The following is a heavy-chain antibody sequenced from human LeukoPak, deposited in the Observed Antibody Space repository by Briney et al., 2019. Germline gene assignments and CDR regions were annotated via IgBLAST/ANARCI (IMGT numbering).Heavy chain of an antibody. D-gene: IGHD1-26*01. J-gene: IGHJ4*02. V-gene: IGHV3-7*01. CDR1: GFTFSTYW. CDR3: ARDVGGSLDY. CDR2: IKGDETAK. Sequence: PGGSLRLSCAASGFTFSTYWMAWGRQAPGKGLEGVANIKGDETAKHQADSVKGRFTISRDNAQNSVYLQMSSLRGDDTAVYYCARDVGGSLDYWGQGTLVTVSS.